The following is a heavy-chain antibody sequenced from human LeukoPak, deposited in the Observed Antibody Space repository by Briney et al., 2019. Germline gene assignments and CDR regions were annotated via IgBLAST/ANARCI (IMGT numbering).Heavy chain of an antibody. D-gene: IGHD3-3*01. V-gene: IGHV3-53*01. Sequence: PGGSLRLSCAASGFTVSSNYMSWVRQAPGKGLEWVSVIYSGGSTYYADSVKGRFTISRDNPKNTLYLQMNSLRAEDTAVYYCARDGFSSGYPYDAFDIWGQGTMVTVSS. CDR3: ARDGFSSGYPYDAFDI. J-gene: IGHJ3*02. CDR2: IYSGGST. CDR1: GFTVSSNY.